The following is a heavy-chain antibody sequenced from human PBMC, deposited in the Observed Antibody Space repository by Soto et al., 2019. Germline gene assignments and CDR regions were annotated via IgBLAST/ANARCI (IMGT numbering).Heavy chain of an antibody. V-gene: IGHV3-21*01. CDR1: GFTFSSYV. J-gene: IGHJ6*03. D-gene: IGHD2-2*01. CDR3: ARDGIVFVVVPAAQGYYMDV. Sequence: GGSLRLSCAASGFTFSSYVMSWVRQAPGKGLEWVSSISSSSSYIYYADSVKGRFTISRDNAKNSLYLQMNSLRAEDTAVYYCARDGIVFVVVPAAQGYYMDVWGKGTTVTVSS. CDR2: ISSSSSYI.